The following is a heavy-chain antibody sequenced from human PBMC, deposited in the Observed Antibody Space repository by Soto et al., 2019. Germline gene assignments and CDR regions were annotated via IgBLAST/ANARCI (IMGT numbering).Heavy chain of an antibody. J-gene: IGHJ3*02. CDR3: ARFSSCITFFGVFIPQDVFDI. Sequence: SVKVSCKASGGTFSSYAISWVRQAPGQGLEWMGGIIPIFGTANYAQKFQGRVTITADESTSTAYMELSSLRSEDTAVYYCARFSSCITFFGVFIPQDVFDIGGQGKMAPVSS. CDR1: GGTFSSYA. D-gene: IGHD3-3*01. V-gene: IGHV1-69*13. CDR2: IIPIFGTA.